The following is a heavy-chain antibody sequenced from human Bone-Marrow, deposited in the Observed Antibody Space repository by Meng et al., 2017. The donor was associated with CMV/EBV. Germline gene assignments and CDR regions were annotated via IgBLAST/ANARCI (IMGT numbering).Heavy chain of an antibody. Sequence: QVPLQQWGAGLLKPSETLSLPCAVYGGSFSGYYWSWIRQPPGKGLEWIAEINHSGNTNYNPSLKSRVTISVDTSKNQFSLKLSSVTAADTAVYYCATVGLGMNWFDPWGQGTLVTVSS. J-gene: IGHJ5*02. CDR1: GGSFSGYY. V-gene: IGHV4-34*01. CDR2: INHSGNT. CDR3: ATVGLGMNWFDP.